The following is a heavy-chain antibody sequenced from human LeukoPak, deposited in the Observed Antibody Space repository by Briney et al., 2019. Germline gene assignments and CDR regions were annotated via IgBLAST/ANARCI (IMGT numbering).Heavy chain of an antibody. D-gene: IGHD2-15*01. Sequence: PSETLSLTCTVSGGSISNYYWSWVRQPPGKGLEWIGNISYSGSTISNPSLKSRVTISVDTSKNQFSLKPTSVTAADTALYYCARTKLYCSGGSCYSSLDYWGQGTLVTVSS. V-gene: IGHV4-59*01. J-gene: IGHJ4*02. CDR2: ISYSGST. CDR3: ARTKLYCSGGSCYSSLDY. CDR1: GGSISNYY.